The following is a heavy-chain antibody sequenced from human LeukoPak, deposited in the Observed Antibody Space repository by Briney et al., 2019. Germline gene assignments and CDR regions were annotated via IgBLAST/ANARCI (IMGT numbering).Heavy chain of an antibody. Sequence: GGSLRLSCAASGFIFSNYATHWVRQAPGKGLEWVAVISNDGRNQYYADSVKGRFTVSRDNSKSTLFLQMNSLRGEDTAVYNCARCGRFLDYWGQGTLVTVSS. J-gene: IGHJ4*02. CDR2: ISNDGRNQ. D-gene: IGHD1-26*01. V-gene: IGHV3-30*04. CDR3: ARCGRFLDY. CDR1: GFIFSNYA.